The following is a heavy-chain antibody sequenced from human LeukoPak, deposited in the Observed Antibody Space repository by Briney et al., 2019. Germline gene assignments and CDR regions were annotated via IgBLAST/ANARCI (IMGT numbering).Heavy chain of an antibody. CDR1: GGTFSSYA. V-gene: IGHV1-69*05. Sequence: WASVKVSCKASGGTFSSYAISWVRQAPGQGLEWMGGIIPIFGTANYAQKFQGRVTITTDESTSTAYMELSSLRSEDTAVYYCARVQYYDSSGYYYFDYWGQGTLVTVSS. J-gene: IGHJ4*02. CDR2: IIPIFGTA. D-gene: IGHD3-22*01. CDR3: ARVQYYDSSGYYYFDY.